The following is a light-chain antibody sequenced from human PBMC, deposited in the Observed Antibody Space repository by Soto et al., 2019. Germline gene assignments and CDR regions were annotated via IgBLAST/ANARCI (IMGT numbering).Light chain of an antibody. Sequence: QSALTQPASVSGSPGQSIAISCTGSSSDIGIYKYVSWYQQHPGQVPKLIIYEVTNRPSGVSNRFSGSKSGNTASLTISGLQAEDEADYYCSSYTTSSTRVFGPGTKLTVL. CDR2: EVT. J-gene: IGLJ1*01. CDR1: SSDIGIYKY. V-gene: IGLV2-14*01. CDR3: SSYTTSSTRV.